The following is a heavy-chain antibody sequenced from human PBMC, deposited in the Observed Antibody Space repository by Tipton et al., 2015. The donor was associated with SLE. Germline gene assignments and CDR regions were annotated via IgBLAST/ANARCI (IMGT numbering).Heavy chain of an antibody. CDR1: GASLTSKSHY. CDR3: ARGPRSYGDYPALAFDP. CDR2: FYYTGTT. D-gene: IGHD4-17*01. V-gene: IGHV4-39*07. J-gene: IGHJ5*02. Sequence: TLSLTCTDSGASLTSKSHYWGWFRQPPGKRPEWIGTFYYTGTTYYNLSLRSRVTISMVTSENQFSLNVSPGTAADTAVYYCARGPRSYGDYPALAFDPWGQGTLVDVSS.